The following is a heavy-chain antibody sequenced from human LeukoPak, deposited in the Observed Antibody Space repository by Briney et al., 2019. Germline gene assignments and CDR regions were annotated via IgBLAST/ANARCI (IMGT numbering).Heavy chain of an antibody. Sequence: GGSLRLSCAASGFTFSSNYMSWVRQAPGKGLEWVSVIYSGGSTYYSDSVKGRFTISRDNSKNTLYLQMNSLRAEDTAVYYCARDPLFHGVLPHYWGQGTLVTLSS. CDR2: IYSGGST. D-gene: IGHD4-17*01. J-gene: IGHJ4*02. CDR1: GFTFSSNY. V-gene: IGHV3-53*01. CDR3: ARDPLFHGVLPHY.